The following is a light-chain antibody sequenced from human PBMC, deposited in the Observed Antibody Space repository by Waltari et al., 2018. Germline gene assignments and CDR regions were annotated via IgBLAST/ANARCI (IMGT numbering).Light chain of an antibody. CDR2: KVS. CDR3: MTGTPSPYT. CDR1: QSLVYRDCTAX. Sequence: QSLVYRDCTAXVLWFEQRPGHSPRRLIYKVSTWHSGVTDRFSGRGSATGFTTNISKVEAVDVGLHYCMTGTPSPYTFGKGTKLDIK. J-gene: IGKJ2*01. V-gene: IGKV2D-30*01.